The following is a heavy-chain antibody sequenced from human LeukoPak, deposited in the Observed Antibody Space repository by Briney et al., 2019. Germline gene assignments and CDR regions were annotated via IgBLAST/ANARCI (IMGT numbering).Heavy chain of an antibody. J-gene: IGHJ4*02. D-gene: IGHD3-10*01. CDR2: ISYTGST. Sequence: SETLSLTCTVSIDSIPSPYWSWIRQSPGKGLEWIAYISYTGSTRYNPSFKSRVTVSIDTSKNQFSLRLTSVTAADTAVYYCARHFSVGGNYYFGHWDQGTPVTVSS. CDR1: IDSIPSPY. CDR3: ARHFSVGGNYYFGH. V-gene: IGHV4-59*08.